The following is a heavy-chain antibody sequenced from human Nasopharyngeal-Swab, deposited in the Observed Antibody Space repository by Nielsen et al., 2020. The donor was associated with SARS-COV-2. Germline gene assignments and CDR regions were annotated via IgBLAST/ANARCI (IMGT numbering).Heavy chain of an antibody. Sequence: GESLKISCAASGFTFSNYEMNWVRQAPGKGLEWVSYTSSSGSNINYADSVKGRFTISRDNSKNTLYLQMNSLRGEDTAVYYCARESGVGELLGVSFDYWGQGTLVTVSS. CDR1: GFTFSNYE. V-gene: IGHV3-48*03. CDR3: ARESGVGELLGVSFDY. J-gene: IGHJ4*02. CDR2: TSSSGSNI. D-gene: IGHD3-10*01.